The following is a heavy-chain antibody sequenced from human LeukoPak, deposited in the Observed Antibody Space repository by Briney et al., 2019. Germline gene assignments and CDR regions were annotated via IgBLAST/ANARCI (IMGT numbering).Heavy chain of an antibody. CDR3: TRSTGNPPDY. J-gene: IGHJ4*02. V-gene: IGHV5-51*01. D-gene: IGHD1-1*01. CDR2: IYPGDSDT. CDR1: GFTFTDYW. Sequence: GESLKISCQGSGFTFTDYWIGWVRQMPGKGLEWMGIIYPGDSDTRYSPSFDGHITISADQSIGTAFLQWSGLKASDTAIYFCTRSTGNPPDYWGQGTLVTVSS.